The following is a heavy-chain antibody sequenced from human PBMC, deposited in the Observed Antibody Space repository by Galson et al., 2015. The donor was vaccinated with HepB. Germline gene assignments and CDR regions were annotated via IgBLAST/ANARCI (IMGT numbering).Heavy chain of an antibody. D-gene: IGHD2-21*02. Sequence: SLRLSCAASGFTFSSYSMNWVRQAPGKGLEWVSYISSSSSTIYYADSVKGRFTISRDNAKNSLYLKMNSLRAEDTAVYYCARDCGGDCYSKYDAFDIWGQGTMVTVSS. CDR1: GFTFSSYS. CDR2: ISSSSSTI. V-gene: IGHV3-48*04. J-gene: IGHJ3*02. CDR3: ARDCGGDCYSKYDAFDI.